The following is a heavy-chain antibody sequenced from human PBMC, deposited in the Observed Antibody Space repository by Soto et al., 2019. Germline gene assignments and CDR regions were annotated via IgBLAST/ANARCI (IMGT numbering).Heavy chain of an antibody. D-gene: IGHD2-8*01. CDR1: GFTFSTYS. CDR2: ISGSGGGT. CDR3: AKGSCTNGVCYLVY. Sequence: GGSLRLSCAAPGFTFSTYSMSWVRQAPGKGLEWVSTISGSGGGTNYADSVKGRFTISRDNSKNTLYLQMNTLRAEDTAVYYCAKGSCTNGVCYLVYWGQGTLVTVSS. V-gene: IGHV3-23*01. J-gene: IGHJ4*02.